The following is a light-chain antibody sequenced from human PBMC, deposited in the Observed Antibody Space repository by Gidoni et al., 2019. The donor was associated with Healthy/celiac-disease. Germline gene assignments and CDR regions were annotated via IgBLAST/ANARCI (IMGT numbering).Light chain of an antibody. Sequence: DIQMNQSPSSLSASVADRVTITCRASQRISSYLNWYQQKPGKAPKLLIYAASSLQSGVPSRFSGSGSGTDFTLTISSLQPEDFATYYCQQSYSTPFTFGPGTKVEIK. CDR3: QQSYSTPFT. J-gene: IGKJ3*01. CDR1: QRISSY. V-gene: IGKV1-39*01. CDR2: AAS.